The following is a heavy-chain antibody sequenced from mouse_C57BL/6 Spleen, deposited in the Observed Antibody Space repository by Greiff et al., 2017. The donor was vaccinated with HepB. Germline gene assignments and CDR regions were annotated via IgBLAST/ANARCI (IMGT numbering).Heavy chain of an antibody. V-gene: IGHV10-1*01. Sequence: VKDRFTISRDDSESMLYLQMNNLKTEDTAMYYCVRLPSSYAMDYWGQGTSVTVSS. CDR3: VRLPSSYAMDY. J-gene: IGHJ4*01. D-gene: IGHD6-1*01.